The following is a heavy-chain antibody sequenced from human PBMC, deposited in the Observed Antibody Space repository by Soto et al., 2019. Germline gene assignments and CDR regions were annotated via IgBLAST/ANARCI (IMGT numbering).Heavy chain of an antibody. CDR2: IYYSGSS. Sequence: QVQLQESGPGLVKPSQTLSLTCTVSGDSISRNGYFWTWIRQHPGKGLEWIGYIYYSGSSYYNPSLKSRVIISVDTSQNQFSLNLTAVTAADTAVYYCARGTMLRGPGYYYSMDVWGQGTTVTVSS. D-gene: IGHD3-10*01. J-gene: IGHJ6*02. CDR1: GDSISRNGYF. V-gene: IGHV4-31*03. CDR3: ARGTMLRGPGYYYSMDV.